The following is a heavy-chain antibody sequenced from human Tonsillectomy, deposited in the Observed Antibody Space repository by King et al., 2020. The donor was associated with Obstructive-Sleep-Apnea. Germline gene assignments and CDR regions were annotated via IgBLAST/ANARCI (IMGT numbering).Heavy chain of an antibody. CDR1: GYTFTGYY. CDR3: ARDNYDILTASQETGGKWFDP. V-gene: IGHV1-2*02. J-gene: IGHJ5*02. Sequence: QVQLVESGAEVKKPGASMKVSCKASGYTFTGYYMHWVRQAPGQGLEWMGWINPNSGGTHNAQKFQGRVTMTRDTSISTAYMELSRLRSDDTAVYYCARDNYDILTASQETGGKWFDPWGQGTLVTVSS. CDR2: INPNSGGT. D-gene: IGHD3-9*01.